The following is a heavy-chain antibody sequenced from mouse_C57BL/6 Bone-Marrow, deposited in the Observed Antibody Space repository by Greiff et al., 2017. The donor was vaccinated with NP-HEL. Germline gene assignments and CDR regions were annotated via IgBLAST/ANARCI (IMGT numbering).Heavy chain of an antibody. V-gene: IGHV1-5*01. CDR2: IYPGNSDT. J-gene: IGHJ1*03. Sequence: EVQGVESGTVLARPGASVKMSCKTSGYTFTSYWMHWVKQRPGQGLEWIGAIYPGNSDTSYNQKFKGKAKLTAVTSASTAYMELSSLTNEDSAVYYCSPNWDSYWYFDVWGTGTTVTVSS. D-gene: IGHD4-1*01. CDR1: GYTFTSYW. CDR3: SPNWDSYWYFDV.